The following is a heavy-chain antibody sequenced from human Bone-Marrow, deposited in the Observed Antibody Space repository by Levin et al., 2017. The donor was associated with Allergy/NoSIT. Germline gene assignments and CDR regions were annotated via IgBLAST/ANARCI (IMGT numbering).Heavy chain of an antibody. D-gene: IGHD6-19*01. J-gene: IGHJ1*01. CDR2: ISSSGSTI. V-gene: IGHV3-11*01. Sequence: GGSLRLSCAASGFTFSDYYMSWIRQAPGKGLEWVSYISSSGSTIYYADSVKGRFTISRDNAKNSLYLQMNSLRAEDTAVYYCARDYQWLVLTSAEYFQHWGQGTLVTVSS. CDR1: GFTFSDYY. CDR3: ARDYQWLVLTSAEYFQH.